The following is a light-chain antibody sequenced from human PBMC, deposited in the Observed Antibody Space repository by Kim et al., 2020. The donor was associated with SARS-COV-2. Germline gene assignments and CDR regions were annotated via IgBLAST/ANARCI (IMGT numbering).Light chain of an antibody. J-gene: IGKJ1*01. CDR3: QQSYSTLWT. CDR1: QNIRTY. CDR2: AAA. V-gene: IGKV1-39*01. Sequence: AAVGDRITITRRASQNIRTYLHWYHQKPGKAPNLLFYAAASLESGVPSRFSGSGSGTDFTLSISNLQPEDFGSYYCQQSYSTLWTFGPGTKVDIK.